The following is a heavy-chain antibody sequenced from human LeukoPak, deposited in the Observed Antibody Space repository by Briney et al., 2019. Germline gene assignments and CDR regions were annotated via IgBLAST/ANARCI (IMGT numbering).Heavy chain of an antibody. D-gene: IGHD4-17*01. Sequence: GGSLRLSCAASGFTFSSYSMNWVRQAPGKGLEWVSSISSSSSYIYYADSVKGRFTISRDNAKNSLYLQMNSLRAEDTAVYYCARPSYVDYEAFDIWGQGTMVTVSS. V-gene: IGHV3-21*01. CDR1: GFTFSSYS. J-gene: IGHJ3*02. CDR3: ARPSYVDYEAFDI. CDR2: ISSSSSYI.